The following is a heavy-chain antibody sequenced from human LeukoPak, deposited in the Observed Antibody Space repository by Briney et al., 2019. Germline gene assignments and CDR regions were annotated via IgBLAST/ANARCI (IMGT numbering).Heavy chain of an antibody. CDR3: ARGTIAAAGYYYFDY. D-gene: IGHD6-13*01. V-gene: IGHV3-7*04. CDR1: GFTFSSYG. Sequence: PGRSLRLSCAASGFTFSSYGMHWVRQAPGKGLEWVANIKQDGSEKYYVDSVKGRFTISRDNAKNSLYLQMNSLRAEDTAVYYCARGTIAAAGYYYFDYWGQGTQVTVSS. CDR2: IKQDGSEK. J-gene: IGHJ4*02.